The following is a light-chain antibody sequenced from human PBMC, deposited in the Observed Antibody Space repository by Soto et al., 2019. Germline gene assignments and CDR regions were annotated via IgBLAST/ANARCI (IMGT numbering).Light chain of an antibody. V-gene: IGKV4-1*01. Sequence: DIVMTQSPDSPAVSLGERATINCKSSQSVLYSSDNKNYLAWYQQKPGQPLKLLIYWASTRESGVPDRFSGSGSGTDFTLTISSLQAEDVAVYYCQQYDSTPWTFGQGTKVDIK. CDR3: QQYDSTPWT. J-gene: IGKJ1*01. CDR1: QSVLYSSDNKNY. CDR2: WAS.